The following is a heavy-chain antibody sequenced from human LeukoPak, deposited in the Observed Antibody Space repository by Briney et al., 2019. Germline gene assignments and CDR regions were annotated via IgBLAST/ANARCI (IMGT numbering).Heavy chain of an antibody. Sequence: PGGSLRLSCAASGFTFSSYAMHWVRQAPGKGLEWVAVISYDGSNKKYADSVKGRFTISRDNSKNTLYLQMNSLRAEDTAVYYCAKDYSRPGTTVTRPRPLDIWGQGTMVTVSS. CDR3: AKDYSRPGTTVTRPRPLDI. V-gene: IGHV3-30*04. D-gene: IGHD4-17*01. CDR2: ISYDGSNK. J-gene: IGHJ3*02. CDR1: GFTFSSYA.